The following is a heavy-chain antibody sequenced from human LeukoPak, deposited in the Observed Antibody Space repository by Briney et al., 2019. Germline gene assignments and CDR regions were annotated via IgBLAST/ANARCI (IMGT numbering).Heavy chain of an antibody. J-gene: IGHJ4*02. V-gene: IGHV1-18*01. CDR2: ISAYNGNT. Sequence: ASVKVSCKASGYTFTSYGISWVRQAPGQGLEWMGWISAYNGNTNYAQKLQGRVTMTTDTSTSTAYMELRSLRSVDTAVYYCARGLIYDSSGYYPDYWGQGTLVTASS. D-gene: IGHD3-22*01. CDR1: GYTFTSYG. CDR3: ARGLIYDSSGYYPDY.